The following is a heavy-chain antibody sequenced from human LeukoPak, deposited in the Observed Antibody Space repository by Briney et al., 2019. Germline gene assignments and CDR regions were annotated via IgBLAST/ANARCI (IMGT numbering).Heavy chain of an antibody. CDR3: ARDWRASPRNDY. J-gene: IGHJ4*02. CDR2: ISSSGSTI. V-gene: IGHV3-11*04. Sequence: GGSLRLSCAASGFAFSDYYMSWIRQAPGKGLEWVSYISSSGSTIYYADSVKGRFAISRDNAKNSLVLQMNSLRVEDTAVYYCARDWRASPRNDYWGQGTLVTVSS. CDR1: GFAFSDYY.